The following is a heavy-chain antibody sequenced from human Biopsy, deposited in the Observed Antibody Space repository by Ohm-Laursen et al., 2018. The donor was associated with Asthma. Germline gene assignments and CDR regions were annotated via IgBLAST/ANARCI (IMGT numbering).Heavy chain of an antibody. D-gene: IGHD6-19*01. CDR1: GASIKTDDHY. V-gene: IGHV4-30-4*01. Sequence: SQTLSLTCAVSGASIKTDDHYWSWLRQPPGKGLEWFGFIHYSGSTSYNPSLKGGVTISVDTSKNQFSLKLSSVTAADTAVYYCARASVAASSNWFDPWDQGTLVTVSS. J-gene: IGHJ5*02. CDR2: IHYSGST. CDR3: ARASVAASSNWFDP.